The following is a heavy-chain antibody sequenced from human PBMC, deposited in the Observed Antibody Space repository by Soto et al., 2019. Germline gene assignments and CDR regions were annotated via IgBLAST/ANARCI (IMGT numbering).Heavy chain of an antibody. CDR2: MNPNSGNT. D-gene: IGHD6-19*01. J-gene: IGHJ4*02. Sequence: QVQLVQSGAEVKKPGASVKVSCKASGYTFTSYDVNWARQATGQGLEWMGWMNPNSGNTGYAQKFQGRVTMTRNTSISTAYMELSSLRSEDTAVYYCARERSSGWYVDYWGQGTLVTVSS. CDR1: GYTFTSYD. CDR3: ARERSSGWYVDY. V-gene: IGHV1-8*01.